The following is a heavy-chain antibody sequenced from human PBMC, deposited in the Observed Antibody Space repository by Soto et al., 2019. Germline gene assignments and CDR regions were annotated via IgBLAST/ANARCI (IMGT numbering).Heavy chain of an antibody. V-gene: IGHV3-11*05. CDR2: ISSSSSYT. J-gene: IGHJ4*01. Sequence: QVQLVESGGGLVKPGGSLRLSCAASGFTFSDYYMSWVHQDPGKGLEWVSYISSSSSYTKYADSVKGRFTVSRDNAKYSLYLQMNSLRAEYTAVYYCARDMFGWLRLFDSWGQEPWPLSPQ. CDR1: GFTFSDYY. D-gene: IGHD5-12*01. CDR3: ARDMFGWLRLFDS.